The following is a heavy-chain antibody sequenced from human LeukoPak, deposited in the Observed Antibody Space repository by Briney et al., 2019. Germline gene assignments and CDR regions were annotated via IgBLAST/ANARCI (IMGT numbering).Heavy chain of an antibody. CDR2: IYYSGST. CDR1: GGSISSSSYY. J-gene: IGHJ4*02. CDR3: ARHHYDFWSGYYPYYFDY. Sequence: PSETLSLTCTVSGGSISSSSYYWGWIRQPPGKGLEWIGSIYYSGSTYYNPSLKSRVTISVDTSRNQLSLKLSSVTAADTAVYYCARHHYDFWSGYYPYYFDYWGQGTLVTVSS. D-gene: IGHD3-3*01. V-gene: IGHV4-39*01.